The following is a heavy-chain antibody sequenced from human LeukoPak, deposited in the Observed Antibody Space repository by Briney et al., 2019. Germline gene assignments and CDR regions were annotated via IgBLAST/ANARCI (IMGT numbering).Heavy chain of an antibody. CDR2: ISSSGSTI. J-gene: IGHJ4*02. CDR3: TRDEGNFDY. V-gene: IGHV3-48*03. Sequence: GGSLRLSCAASGFTFSSYEMNWVRQAPGKGLEWVSYISSSGSTIYYADSVKGRFTISRDNSKNTLYLQMNSLRAEDTAVYYCTRDEGNFDYWGQGTLVTVSS. CDR1: GFTFSSYE.